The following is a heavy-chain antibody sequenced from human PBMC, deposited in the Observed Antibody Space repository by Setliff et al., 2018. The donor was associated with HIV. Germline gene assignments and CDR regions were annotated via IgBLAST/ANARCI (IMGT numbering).Heavy chain of an antibody. CDR2: INPNSADT. CDR3: GTYPPNWNYGAAAFDI. D-gene: IGHD1-7*01. J-gene: IGHJ3*02. Sequence: ASVKVSCKASGYKFTGYYLQWVRQAPGQGLEWMAWINPNSADTRIAQKFEGRVTMTWDTSLTTAYMELSSLRSDDKALYYCGTYPPNWNYGAAAFDIWGQGTLVTVSS. V-gene: IGHV1-2*02. CDR1: GYKFTGYY.